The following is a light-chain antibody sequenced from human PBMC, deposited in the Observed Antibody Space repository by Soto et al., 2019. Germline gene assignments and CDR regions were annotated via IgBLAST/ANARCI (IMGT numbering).Light chain of an antibody. Sequence: EIVLTQAPGTLSLAPGERATLSCRASQSVSNNYLAWYQQKPGQAPSLLIYGASNRATGIPDRFSGSESGTDFPLTISRLEPEDFAGYYCQQYGSSGTFGQGTKVEIK. V-gene: IGKV3-20*01. J-gene: IGKJ1*01. CDR1: QSVSNNY. CDR2: GAS. CDR3: QQYGSSGT.